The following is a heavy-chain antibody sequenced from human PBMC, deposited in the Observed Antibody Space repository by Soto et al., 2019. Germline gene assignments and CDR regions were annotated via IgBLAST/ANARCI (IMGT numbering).Heavy chain of an antibody. CDR3: AHRPDDSGYFDY. D-gene: IGHD3-22*01. Sequence: SGPTLVNPPQTLPLTCSFSGFSLSSTGVGVGWIRQPPGKALECVALIYWNDDKRYSPSLKSRLTITKDTSKNQVILTVTNTDPVDTATYYCAHRPDDSGYFDYWGQGALVTVSS. CDR2: IYWNDDK. CDR1: GFSLSSTGVG. V-gene: IGHV2-5*01. J-gene: IGHJ4*02.